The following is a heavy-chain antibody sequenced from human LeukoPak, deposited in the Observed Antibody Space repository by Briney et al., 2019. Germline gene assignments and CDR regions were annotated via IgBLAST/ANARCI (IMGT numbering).Heavy chain of an antibody. Sequence: GGSLRLSCTASGFTFSAYSMPWVRQAPGKGLDYVSSITADGGYKYYANSVRGRSTTSRDNSKKTQSLKMSSLRPEDMAVYNCARELYTVNPHDRCDVWGQGTMVTVSS. D-gene: IGHD5/OR15-5a*01. J-gene: IGHJ3*01. V-gene: IGHV3-64*01. CDR1: GFTFSAYS. CDR3: ARELYTVNPHDRCDV. CDR2: ITADGGYK.